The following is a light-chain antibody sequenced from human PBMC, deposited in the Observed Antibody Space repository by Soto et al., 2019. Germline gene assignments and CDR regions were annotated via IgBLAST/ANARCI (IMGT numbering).Light chain of an antibody. CDR2: VNSDGSH. CDR3: QTWSTDIRV. Sequence: QPVLTQSPSASASLGASVKLTCTLSSGYNSYAIAWHQQQPEKGPRYLMKVNSDGSHSKGDGIPDRFSGSSSGAERYLTISSLQSEDEADSYCQTWSTDIRVFGGGTKVTVL. J-gene: IGLJ3*02. V-gene: IGLV4-69*01. CDR1: SGYNSYA.